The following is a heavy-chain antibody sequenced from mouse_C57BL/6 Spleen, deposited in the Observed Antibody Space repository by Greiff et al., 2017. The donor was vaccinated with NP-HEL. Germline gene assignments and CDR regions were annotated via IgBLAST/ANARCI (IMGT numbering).Heavy chain of an antibody. V-gene: IGHV5-4*03. J-gene: IGHJ2*01. CDR1: GFTFSSYA. Sequence: EVKLVESGGGLVKPGGSLKLSCAASGFTFSSYAMSWVRQTPEKRLEWVATISDGGSYTYYPDNVKGRFTISRDNAKNNLYLQMSHLKSEDTAMYYGAREGVTTVVAWDFDYWGQGTTLTVSS. D-gene: IGHD1-1*01. CDR3: AREGVTTVVAWDFDY. CDR2: ISDGGSYT.